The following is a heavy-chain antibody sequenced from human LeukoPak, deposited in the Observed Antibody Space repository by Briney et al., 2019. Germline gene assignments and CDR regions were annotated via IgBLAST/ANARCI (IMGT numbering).Heavy chain of an antibody. V-gene: IGHV1-2*02. CDR2: INPNSGGT. D-gene: IGHD3-3*01. CDR1: GYTFTGYY. CDR3: ARGTIFGVAHFDY. Sequence: ASVKVSCKASGYTFTGYYMHWVRQAPGQGLEWMGWINPNSGGTNYAQKFQGRVTMTRDTSISTAYMELSRLRSDDTAVYYCARGTIFGVAHFDYWGQGTLVTVSS. J-gene: IGHJ4*02.